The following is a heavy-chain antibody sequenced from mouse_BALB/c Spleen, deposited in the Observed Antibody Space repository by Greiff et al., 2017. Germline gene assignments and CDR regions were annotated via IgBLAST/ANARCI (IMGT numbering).Heavy chain of an antibody. V-gene: IGHV14-3*02. J-gene: IGHJ2*01. CDR3: ASPLGLRGFDY. CDR2: IDPANGNT. CDR1: GFNIKDTY. Sequence: EVQLQESGAELVKPGASVKLSCTASGFNIKDTYMHWVKQRPEQGLEWIGRIDPANGNTKYDPKFQGKATITADTSSNTAYLQLSSLTSEDTAVYYCASPLGLRGFDYWGQGTTLTVSS. D-gene: IGHD6-1*01.